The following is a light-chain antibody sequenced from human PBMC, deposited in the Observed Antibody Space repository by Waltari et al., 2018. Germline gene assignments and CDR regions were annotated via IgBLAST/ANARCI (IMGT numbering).Light chain of an antibody. CDR2: GNN. V-gene: IGLV1-40*01. Sequence: QSVLTQPPSLSGAPGQRVTMSCPGSSSNIGAGSVVHWYQHLPGTAPNLLIFGNNNRPSGVPDRFSASKSGASASLAITGLQSEDEAVYYCQSYDSRLSVVVFGGGTKLTVL. CDR1: SSNIGAGSV. J-gene: IGLJ2*01. CDR3: QSYDSRLSVVV.